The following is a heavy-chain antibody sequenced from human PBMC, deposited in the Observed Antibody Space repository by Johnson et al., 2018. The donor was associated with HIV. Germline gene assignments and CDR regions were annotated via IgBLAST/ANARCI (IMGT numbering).Heavy chain of an antibody. V-gene: IGHV3-7*01. CDR3: ARDGEDSSGWDNFGAFDI. J-gene: IGHJ3*02. Sequence: VQLVESGGGLVQPGGSLRLSCAASGFTFSSYAMSWVRQAPGKGLEWVANIKQDGSEKYYVDSVKGRLTISRANAKNSLYLQLNSLRAEDTAVYYCARDGEDSSGWDNFGAFDIWGQGTMVTVSS. CDR1: GFTFSSYA. CDR2: IKQDGSEK. D-gene: IGHD6-19*01.